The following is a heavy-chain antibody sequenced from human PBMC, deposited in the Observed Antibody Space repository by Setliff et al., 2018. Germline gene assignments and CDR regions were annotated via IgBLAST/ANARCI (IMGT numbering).Heavy chain of an antibody. J-gene: IGHJ4*02. Sequence: SETLSLTCTVSGGSISSGSYYWSWIRQPAGKGLEWIGSIYHSGSTYYNPSLKSRVTISVDTSKNQFSLKLSSVTAADTAVYYCARLRYYGSGSYLDYWGQGTLVTVSS. CDR2: IYHSGST. CDR3: ARLRYYGSGSYLDY. D-gene: IGHD3-10*01. V-gene: IGHV4-39*07. CDR1: GGSISSGSYY.